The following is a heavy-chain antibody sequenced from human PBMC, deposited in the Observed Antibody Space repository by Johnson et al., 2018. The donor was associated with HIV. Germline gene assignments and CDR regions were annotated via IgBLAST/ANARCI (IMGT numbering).Heavy chain of an antibody. Sequence: QVQLVESGGGVVQPGRSLRLSCAASGFTFSSYAMHWVRQAPGKGLEWVAVISYDGSNKYYADSVKGRFTISRDNAKNSLYLQMNSLRAEDTAVYYCARQKRYWCNAFDIWGQGTIVTVSS. CDR1: GFTFSSYA. J-gene: IGHJ3*02. V-gene: IGHV3-30-3*01. CDR2: ISYDGSNK. CDR3: ARQKRYWCNAFDI. D-gene: IGHD3-9*01.